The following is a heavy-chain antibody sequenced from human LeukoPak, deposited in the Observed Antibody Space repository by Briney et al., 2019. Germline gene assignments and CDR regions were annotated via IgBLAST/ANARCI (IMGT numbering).Heavy chain of an antibody. CDR3: ARLPGVRGTDAFDI. CDR1: GFTFSSYG. D-gene: IGHD3-10*01. Sequence: GGSLRLSCAASGFTFSSYGMHWVRQAPGKGLEWVAVISYDGSNKYYADSVKGRFTISRDNSKNTLYLQMNSLRAEDTAVYYCARLPGVRGTDAFDIWGQGTMVTVSS. CDR2: ISYDGSNK. V-gene: IGHV3-30*03. J-gene: IGHJ3*02.